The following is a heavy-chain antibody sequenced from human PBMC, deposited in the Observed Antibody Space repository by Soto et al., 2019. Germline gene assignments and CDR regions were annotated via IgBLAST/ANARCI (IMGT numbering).Heavy chain of an antibody. CDR1: GYTFTSYA. J-gene: IGHJ4*02. Sequence: ASVKVSCKASGYTFTSYAMHWVRQAPGQRLEWMGWINAGNGNTKYSQKFQGRVTITRDTSASTAYMELSSLRSEDTAVYYCARDYSGSYVGGAGYWGQGTLVTVSS. V-gene: IGHV1-3*01. D-gene: IGHD1-26*01. CDR3: ARDYSGSYVGGAGY. CDR2: INAGNGNT.